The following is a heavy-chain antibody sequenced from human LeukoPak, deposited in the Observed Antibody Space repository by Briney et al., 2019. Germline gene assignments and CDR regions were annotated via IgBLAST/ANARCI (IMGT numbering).Heavy chain of an antibody. CDR3: ARHGYTASHYFLDF. Sequence: SSETLSLTCTVSSGSINSYYWGWVRQPAGRGLEWIGHIYTTGKTDYNPSLKSRLTMSVDTSKRQFSLNPRSVTAADTAIYYCARHGYTASHYFLDFWSQGTLVTVSS. V-gene: IGHV4-4*07. CDR2: IYTTGKT. D-gene: IGHD3-16*01. J-gene: IGHJ4*02. CDR1: SGSINSYY.